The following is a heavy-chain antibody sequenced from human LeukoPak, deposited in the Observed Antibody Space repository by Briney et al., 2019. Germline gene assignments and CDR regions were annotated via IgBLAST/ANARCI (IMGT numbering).Heavy chain of an antibody. CDR3: ARDRGIITGTDNWFDP. Sequence: KTSQTLSLTCTVSGGSISSGSYYWSWIRQPAGKGLEWIGRIYTSGSTNYNPSLKSRVTISVDTSKNQFSLKLSSVTAADTAVYYCARDRGIITGTDNWFDPWGQGTLVTVSS. CDR2: IYTSGST. D-gene: IGHD1-7*01. V-gene: IGHV4-61*02. J-gene: IGHJ5*02. CDR1: GGSISSGSYY.